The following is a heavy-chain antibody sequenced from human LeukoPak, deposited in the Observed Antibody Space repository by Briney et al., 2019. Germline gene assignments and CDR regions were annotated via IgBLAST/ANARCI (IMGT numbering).Heavy chain of an antibody. V-gene: IGHV3-21*01. Sequence: GGSLRLSCAASGFTFSSYAMSWVRQAPGKGLEWVSSISDSSSDIYYADSVKGRFTISRDNAKNSLYLQMNSLRAEDTAVYYCARVDYWGQGTLVTVSS. CDR3: ARVDY. J-gene: IGHJ4*02. CDR2: ISDSSSDI. CDR1: GFTFSSYA.